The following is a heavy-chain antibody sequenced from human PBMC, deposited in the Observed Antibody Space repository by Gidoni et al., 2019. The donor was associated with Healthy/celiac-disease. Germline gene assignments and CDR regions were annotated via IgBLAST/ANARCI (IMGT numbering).Heavy chain of an antibody. Sequence: QVQLVESGGGLVKPGGSLRRSWPAYGFTFSDYYISWIRQAPGKGLEWVSYISSSGSTIYYADSVKGRFTISRDNAKNSLYLQMNSLRAEDTAVYYCARDTEQLLKFDYWGQGTLVTVSS. CDR3: ARDTEQLLKFDY. V-gene: IGHV3-11*01. D-gene: IGHD2-2*01. J-gene: IGHJ4*02. CDR2: ISSSGSTI. CDR1: GFTFSDYY.